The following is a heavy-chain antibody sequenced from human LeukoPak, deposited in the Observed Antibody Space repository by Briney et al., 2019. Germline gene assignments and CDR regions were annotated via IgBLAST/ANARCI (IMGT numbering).Heavy chain of an antibody. V-gene: IGHV4-30-2*01. D-gene: IGHD6-19*01. CDR3: AREGYSSDWYGFDY. CDR1: GGSISSGGYY. CDR2: IYHSGST. J-gene: IGHJ4*02. Sequence: SETLSLTCTVSGGSISSGGYYWSWIRQPPGKGLEWIGYIYHSGSTYYNPSLESRVTISVDRSENQFSLKLSSVTAADTAVYYCAREGYSSDWYGFDYWGQGTLVTVSS.